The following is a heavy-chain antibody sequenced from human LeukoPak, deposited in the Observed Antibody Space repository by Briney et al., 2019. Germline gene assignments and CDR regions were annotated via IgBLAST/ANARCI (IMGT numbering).Heavy chain of an antibody. CDR3: ASYSYYYDSSGYFDY. V-gene: IGHV4-59*01. D-gene: IGHD3-22*01. CDR1: GGSISSYY. Sequence: RTSETLSLTCTVSGGSISSYYWSWIRQPPGKGLEWIGYIYYSGSTNYNPSLKSRVTISVDTSKNQFSLKLSSVTAADTVVYYCASYSYYYDSSGYFDYWGQGTLVTVSS. CDR2: IYYSGST. J-gene: IGHJ4*02.